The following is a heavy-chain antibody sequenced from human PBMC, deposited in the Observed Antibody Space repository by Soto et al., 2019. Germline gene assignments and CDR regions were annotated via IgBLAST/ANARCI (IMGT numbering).Heavy chain of an antibody. Sequence: QVQLQQWGAGLLKPSETLSLTCAVYGGSFSGYYWSWIRQPPGKGLEWIGEINHSGSTKYNPSLKSPVTLSVAPSKNHFSLKLSSVTAADTAVYYCASRVVVVVAAKSNWFDPWGQGTLVTVSS. CDR1: GGSFSGYY. D-gene: IGHD2-15*01. CDR3: ASRVVVVVAAKSNWFDP. J-gene: IGHJ5*02. CDR2: INHSGST. V-gene: IGHV4-34*01.